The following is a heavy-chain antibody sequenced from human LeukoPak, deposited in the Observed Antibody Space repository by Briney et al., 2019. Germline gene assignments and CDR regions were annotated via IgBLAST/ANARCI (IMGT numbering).Heavy chain of an antibody. V-gene: IGHV4-39*01. CDR1: GGSISNYY. D-gene: IGHD6-13*01. J-gene: IGHJ4*02. CDR2: IYYSGST. CDR3: ARELVVAAAGY. Sequence: SETLSLTCTVSGGSISNYYWSWIRQPPGKGLEWIGSIYYSGSTYYNPSLKSRVTISVDTSKNQFSLKLSSVTAADTAVYYCARELVVAAAGYWGQGTLVTVSS.